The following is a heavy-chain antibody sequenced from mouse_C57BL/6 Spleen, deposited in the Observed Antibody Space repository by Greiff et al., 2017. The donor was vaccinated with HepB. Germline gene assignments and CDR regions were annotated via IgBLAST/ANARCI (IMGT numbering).Heavy chain of an antibody. CDR1: GFSLPSYG. Sequence: QVQLQQSGPGLVQPSQSLFITCTVPGFSLPSYGVHWVRHSPGKGLEWLGVIWSGGSTDYNAAFISRLSISKDNSKIQVFFKMNSLQADDTAIYYCARDRSGYWAWFAHWGQGPLVSVSA. D-gene: IGHD3-2*02. CDR2: IWSGGST. CDR3: ARDRSGYWAWFAH. V-gene: IGHV2-2*01. J-gene: IGHJ3*01.